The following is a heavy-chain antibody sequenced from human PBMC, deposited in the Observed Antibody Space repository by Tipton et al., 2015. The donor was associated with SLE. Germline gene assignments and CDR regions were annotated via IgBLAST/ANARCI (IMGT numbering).Heavy chain of an antibody. CDR3: ARGGASTYYYDSSGYYPFDY. CDR1: GGSISSYY. Sequence: TLSLTCTVSGGSISSYYWSWIRQPPGKGLEWIGYIYYSGSTNYNPSLKSRVTISVDTSKNQFSLKLSSVTAADTAVHYCARGGASTYYYDSSGYYPFDYWGQGTLVPVSS. D-gene: IGHD3-22*01. V-gene: IGHV4-59*01. CDR2: IYYSGST. J-gene: IGHJ4*02.